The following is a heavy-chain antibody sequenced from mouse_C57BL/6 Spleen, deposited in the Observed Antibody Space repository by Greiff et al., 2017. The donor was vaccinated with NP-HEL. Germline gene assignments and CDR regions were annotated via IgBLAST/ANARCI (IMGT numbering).Heavy chain of an antibody. Sequence: VQLQQPGAELVKPGASVKLSCKASGYTFTSYWMHWVKQRPGRGLEWIGRIDPNSGGTKYNEKFKSKATLTVDKPSSTAYMQLSSLTSEDSAVYYCARSRGYGLWFPYYFDYWGQGTTLTVSS. J-gene: IGHJ2*01. V-gene: IGHV1-72*01. CDR2: IDPNSGGT. CDR1: GYTFTSYW. CDR3: ARSRGYGLWFPYYFDY. D-gene: IGHD2-2*01.